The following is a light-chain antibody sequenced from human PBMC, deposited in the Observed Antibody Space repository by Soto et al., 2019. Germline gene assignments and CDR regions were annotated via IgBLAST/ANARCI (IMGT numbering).Light chain of an antibody. CDR1: SSDFGGYTY. Sequence: QSALTQPASVSGSPGQSITISCTGASSDFGGYTYVSWYQQHPGKAPKLMIFDATSRPSGVSNRFSGSKSDNTASLTIAGLQAEDEADYYCSSYTSTSTYVFVTGTKVTVL. CDR3: SSYTSTSTYV. V-gene: IGLV2-14*03. CDR2: DAT. J-gene: IGLJ1*01.